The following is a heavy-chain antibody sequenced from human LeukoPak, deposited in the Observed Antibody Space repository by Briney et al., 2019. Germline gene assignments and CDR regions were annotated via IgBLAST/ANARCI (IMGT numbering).Heavy chain of an antibody. CDR2: ISSSSII. CDR3: ARARGCSYGYSDY. V-gene: IGHV3-48*01. J-gene: IGHJ4*02. CDR1: GFTFSSYS. D-gene: IGHD5-18*01. Sequence: PGGSLRLSCAASGFTFSSYSMNWVRQAPGKGLEWVSYISSSSIIDYADSVKGRFTISRDNAKNSLYLQMNSLRAEDTAVYYCARARGCSYGYSDYWGQGTLVTVSS.